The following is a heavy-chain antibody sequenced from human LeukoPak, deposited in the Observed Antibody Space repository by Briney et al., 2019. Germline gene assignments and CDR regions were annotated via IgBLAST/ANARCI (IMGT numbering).Heavy chain of an antibody. D-gene: IGHD3-10*01. CDR3: ARAFHYGSGNWFDP. CDR2: INPNSGGT. J-gene: IGHJ5*02. Sequence: ASVKVSCKASGYTFTGYYMHWVRQAPGQGLEWMGWINPNSGGTNYAQKFQGWVTMTRDTSISTAYMELSRLRSDDTAVYYCARAFHYGSGNWFDPWGQGTLVTVSS. CDR1: GYTFTGYY. V-gene: IGHV1-2*04.